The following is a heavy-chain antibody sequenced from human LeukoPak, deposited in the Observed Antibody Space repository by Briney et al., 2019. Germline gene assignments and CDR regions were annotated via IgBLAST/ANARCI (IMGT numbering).Heavy chain of an antibody. Sequence: GGSLRLSCAASGFTFRIYAMNWVRQAPGKGLEWVPGISDSGDSTYYADSVKGRFTISKDNSNNTLYLQMNSLRADDTAVYYCAKGDWGDYWGQGTLVTVSS. CDR3: AKGDWGDY. CDR2: ISDSGDST. D-gene: IGHD7-27*01. J-gene: IGHJ4*02. V-gene: IGHV3-23*01. CDR1: GFTFRIYA.